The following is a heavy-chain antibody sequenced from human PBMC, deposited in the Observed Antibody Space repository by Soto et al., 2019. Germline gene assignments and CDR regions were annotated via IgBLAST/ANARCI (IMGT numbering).Heavy chain of an antibody. CDR2: IYPGDSDT. CDR1: GYSFTSYW. V-gene: IGHV5-51*01. Sequence: GESLKISCKGSGYSFTSYWIGWVRQMPGKGLEWMGIIYPGDSDTRYSPAFQGQVTIPADKSISTAYLQWSSLKASDTAMYYCARDRYYYGSGSFFYGMDVWGQGTTVTVSS. D-gene: IGHD3-10*01. CDR3: ARDRYYYGSGSFFYGMDV. J-gene: IGHJ6*02.